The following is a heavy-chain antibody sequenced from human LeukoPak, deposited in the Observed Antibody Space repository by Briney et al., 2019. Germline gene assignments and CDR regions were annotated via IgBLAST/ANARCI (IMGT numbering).Heavy chain of an antibody. CDR1: GFTFSSYS. CDR2: INSDGSST. J-gene: IGHJ4*02. Sequence: GGSLRLSCAASGFTFSSYSMNWVRQAPGKGLVWVSRINSDGSSTTYADSVKGRFTISRDNSKNTLYLQMNSLRAEDTAVYYCAREYSVAAAGTRYFDYWGQGTLVTVSS. CDR3: AREYSVAAAGTRYFDY. V-gene: IGHV3-74*01. D-gene: IGHD6-13*01.